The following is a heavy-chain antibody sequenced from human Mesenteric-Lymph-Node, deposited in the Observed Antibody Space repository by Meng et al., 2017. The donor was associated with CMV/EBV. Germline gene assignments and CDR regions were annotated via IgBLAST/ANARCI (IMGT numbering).Heavy chain of an antibody. CDR3: ASRYRLYYYDSSGTGVAFDI. CDR2: IYYSGST. CDR1: GGSISSSSYY. D-gene: IGHD3-22*01. V-gene: IGHV4-39*01. Sequence: SETLSLTCTVSGGSISSSSYYWGWIRQPPGKGLEWIGSIYYSGSTYYNPSLKSRVTISVDTSKNQFSLKLSSVTAADTAVYYCASRYRLYYYDSSGTGVAFDIWGQGTMVTVSS. J-gene: IGHJ3*02.